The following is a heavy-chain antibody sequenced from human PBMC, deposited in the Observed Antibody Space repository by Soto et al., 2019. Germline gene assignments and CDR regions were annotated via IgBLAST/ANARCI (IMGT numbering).Heavy chain of an antibody. CDR2: ISSSSSSTI. D-gene: IGHD5-12*01. J-gene: IGHJ4*02. CDR1: GFTFSSYS. CDR3: ARDRSEGYSGYDASISPIDY. Sequence: GGSLRLSCAASGFTFSSYSMNWVRQAPGKGLEWVSYISSSSSSTIYYADSVKGRFTFSRDNAKNSLYLQMNGLRAEDTAVYYWARDRSEGYSGYDASISPIDYWGQGTLVTVSS. V-gene: IGHV3-48*01.